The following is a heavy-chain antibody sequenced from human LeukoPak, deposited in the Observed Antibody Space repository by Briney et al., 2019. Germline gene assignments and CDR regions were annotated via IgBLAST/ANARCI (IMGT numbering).Heavy chain of an antibody. D-gene: IGHD3-10*01. CDR2: ISGSGTI. CDR1: GGSIHSY. J-gene: IGHJ5*02. CDR3: ARDSGTTGEVKFDP. V-gene: IGHV4-4*07. Sequence: SQTLSLTCTVSGGSIHSYWSWIRQPAGKGLEWIGRISGSGTITYNPALQSRLTISIDTSKNQFSLKLMSVTAADTAVYYCARDSGTTGEVKFDPWGQGTLVTVSS.